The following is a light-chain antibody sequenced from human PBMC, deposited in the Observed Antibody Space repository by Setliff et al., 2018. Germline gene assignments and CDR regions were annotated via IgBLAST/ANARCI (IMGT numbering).Light chain of an antibody. V-gene: IGLV2-14*03. CDR2: EVD. CDR3: TSYTGSVYV. CDR1: SSDIGNNKY. J-gene: IGLJ1*01. Sequence: QSALTQAASVSGSPGQSITISCTGSSSDIGNNKYVSWYQQHPGKAPQLMIYEVDNRPSWVSHRFSGSKSGNTASLTISGLQVEDEADYYCTSYTGSVYVFGGGTKVTVL.